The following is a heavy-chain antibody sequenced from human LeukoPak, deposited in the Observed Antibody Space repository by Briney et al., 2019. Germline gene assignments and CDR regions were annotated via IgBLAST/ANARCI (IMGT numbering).Heavy chain of an antibody. V-gene: IGHV4-30-4*01. D-gene: IGHD5-18*01. CDR2: IYYSGST. J-gene: IGHJ4*02. Sequence: PSETLSLTCTVSGGSISSGDYYWRWIRQPPGKGLEWIGYIYYSGSTYYNPSLKSRVTISVDTSKNQFSLKLSSVTAADTAVYYCAREVGYSFRSETDYWGQGTLVTVSS. CDR3: AREVGYSFRSETDY. CDR1: GGSISSGDYY.